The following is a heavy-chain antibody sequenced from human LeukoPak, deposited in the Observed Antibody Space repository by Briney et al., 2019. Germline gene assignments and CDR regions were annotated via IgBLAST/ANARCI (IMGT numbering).Heavy chain of an antibody. V-gene: IGHV3-7*01. J-gene: IGHJ4*02. Sequence: QPGGSLRLSCAASGFTFSSYWRSWVRQAPGKGLEWVANIKQDGSEKYYVDSVKGRFTISRDNAKNSLYLQMNSLRAEDTAVYYCARDTSVTFDYWGQGTLVTVSS. CDR3: ARDTSVTFDY. CDR1: GFTFSSYW. D-gene: IGHD3-16*01. CDR2: IKQDGSEK.